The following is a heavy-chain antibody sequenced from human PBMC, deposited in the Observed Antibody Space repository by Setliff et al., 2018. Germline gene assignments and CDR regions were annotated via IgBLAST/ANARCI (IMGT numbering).Heavy chain of an antibody. CDR2: IYYSGST. J-gene: IGHJ6*03. CDR1: GGSISSSSYY. V-gene: IGHV4-39*07. Sequence: SETLSLTCTVSGGSISSSSYYWGWIRQPPGEGLEWIGSIYYSGSTYYNPSLKSRVTISVDTSKNQFSLKLSSVTAADTAVYYCAREVGYYDSSGYPDVWGKGTTVTVS. D-gene: IGHD3-22*01. CDR3: AREVGYYDSSGYPDV.